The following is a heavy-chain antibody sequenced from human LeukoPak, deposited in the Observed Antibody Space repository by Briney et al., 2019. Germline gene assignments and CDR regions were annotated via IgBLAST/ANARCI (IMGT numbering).Heavy chain of an antibody. CDR3: AKDPYSAARYYYYGMDV. V-gene: IGHV3-30*18. D-gene: IGHD6-6*01. Sequence: GGSLRLSCAASGFTFSSYGMHWVRQAPGKGLEWVAVISYDGSNKYYADSVKGRFTISRGNSKNTLYLQMNSLRAEDTAVYYCAKDPYSAARYYYYGMDVWGQGTTATDSS. CDR2: ISYDGSNK. J-gene: IGHJ6*02. CDR1: GFTFSSYG.